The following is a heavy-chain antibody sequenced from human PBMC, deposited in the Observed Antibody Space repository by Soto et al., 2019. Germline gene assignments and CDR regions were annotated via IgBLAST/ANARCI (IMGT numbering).Heavy chain of an antibody. J-gene: IGHJ6*02. CDR3: ARDQYYYGSGSYYYYYYYGMDV. V-gene: IGHV3-21*01. Sequence: GSLRLSCAASGFTFSSYSMNWVRQAPGKGLEWVSSISSSSSYIYYADSVKGRFTISRDNAKNSLYLQMNSLRAEDTAVYYCARDQYYYGSGSYYYYYYYGMDVWGQGTTVTRLL. D-gene: IGHD3-10*01. CDR2: ISSSSSYI. CDR1: GFTFSSYS.